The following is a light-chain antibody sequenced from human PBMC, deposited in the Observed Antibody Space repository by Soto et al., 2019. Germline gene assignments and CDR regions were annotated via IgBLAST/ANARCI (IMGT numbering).Light chain of an antibody. V-gene: IGKV3-15*01. CDR1: QSVSSN. Sequence: EIVMTQSPATLSVSPGERATLSCRASQSVSSNLAWYQQNPDQAPRLLIYCASTSATGIPARFSGSGSGTEFSRTISCLQSEDFSVYYCEQDNNWPWTFGQGTKVEIK. CDR2: CAS. J-gene: IGKJ1*01. CDR3: EQDNNWPWT.